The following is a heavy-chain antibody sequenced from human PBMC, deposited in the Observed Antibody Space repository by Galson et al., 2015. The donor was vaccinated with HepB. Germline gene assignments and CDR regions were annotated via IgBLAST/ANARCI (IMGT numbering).Heavy chain of an antibody. V-gene: IGHV5-51*01. CDR3: ARHETTYDFWSGYPDAFDI. CDR2: IYPGDSDT. Sequence: QSGAEVKKPGESLKISCKGSGYSFTSYWIGWVRQMPGKGLEWMGIIYPGDSDTRYSPSFQGQVTISADKSISTAYLQWSSLKASDTAMYYCARHETTYDFWSGYPDAFDIWGQGTMVTVSS. D-gene: IGHD3-3*01. J-gene: IGHJ3*02. CDR1: GYSFTSYW.